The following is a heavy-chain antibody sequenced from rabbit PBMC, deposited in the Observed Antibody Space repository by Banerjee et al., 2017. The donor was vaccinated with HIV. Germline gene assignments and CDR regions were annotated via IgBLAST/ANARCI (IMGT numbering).Heavy chain of an antibody. CDR2: IYAGSGGYI. J-gene: IGHJ4*01. V-gene: IGHV1S40*01. CDR1: GFDFSTYY. D-gene: IGHD1-1*01. Sequence: QSLEESGGDLVKPGASLTLTCTASGFDFSTYYMCWVRQAPGKGLEWIACIYAGSGGYIYYANWAKGRFTISKTSSTTVTLQMTSLTAADTATYFCASSGGDGYYSDLWGQGTLVTVS. CDR3: ASSGGDGYYSDL.